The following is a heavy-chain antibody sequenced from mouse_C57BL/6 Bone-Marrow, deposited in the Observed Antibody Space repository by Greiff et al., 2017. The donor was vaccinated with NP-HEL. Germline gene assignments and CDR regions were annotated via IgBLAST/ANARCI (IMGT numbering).Heavy chain of an antibody. V-gene: IGHV3-6*01. CDR2: ISYDGSN. CDR1: GYSITSGYY. D-gene: IGHD1-3*01. Sequence: VQLKESGPGLVKPSQSLSLTCSVTGYSITSGYYWNWIRQFPGNKLEWMGYISYDGSNNYNPSLKNRISITRDTSKNQFFLKLNSVTTEDTATYYCARDYKYFDVWGTGTTVTVSS. CDR3: ARDYKYFDV. J-gene: IGHJ1*03.